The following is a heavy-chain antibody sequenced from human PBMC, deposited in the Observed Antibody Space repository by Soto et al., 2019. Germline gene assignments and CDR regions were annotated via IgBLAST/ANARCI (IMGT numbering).Heavy chain of an antibody. Sequence: SETLSLTCTVSGGSISSGDYYWSWIRQPPGRGLEWIGYIYHSGSTYYNPSLKSRVTISVNTSKNQFSLKLSSVTAADTAVYYCARERPDGARLDPWGQGTLVTVSS. CDR1: GGSISSGDYY. D-gene: IGHD6-6*01. V-gene: IGHV4-30-4*01. CDR2: IYHSGST. CDR3: ARERPDGARLDP. J-gene: IGHJ5*02.